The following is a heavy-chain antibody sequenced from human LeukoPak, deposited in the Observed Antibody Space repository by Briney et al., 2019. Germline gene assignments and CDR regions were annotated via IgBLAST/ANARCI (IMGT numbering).Heavy chain of an antibody. CDR3: ARDFNWVLDY. CDR2: ISAYNGNT. J-gene: IGHJ4*02. Sequence: ASVKVSCKASGGTFSSYAISWVRQAPGQGLEWMGWISAYNGNTNYAQKLQGRVTMTTDTSTSTAYMELRSLRSDDTAVYYCARDFNWVLDYWGQGTLVTVSS. V-gene: IGHV1-18*01. D-gene: IGHD1-1*01. CDR1: GGTFSSYA.